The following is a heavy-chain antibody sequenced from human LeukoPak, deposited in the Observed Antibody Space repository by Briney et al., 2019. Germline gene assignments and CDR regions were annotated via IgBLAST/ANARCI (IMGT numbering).Heavy chain of an antibody. CDR3: ARDVYYGSGSPRLDY. J-gene: IGHJ4*02. CDR2: MSRSGDII. Sequence: GGSLRLSCAASGFTSSDYNMNWVRQVPGKGLESVSYMSRSGDIIYYADSVKGRFTISRDNAKNSLYLQMNSLRAEDTAVYYCARDVYYGSGSPRLDYWGQGTLVTVSS. CDR1: GFTSSDYN. D-gene: IGHD3-10*01. V-gene: IGHV3-48*01.